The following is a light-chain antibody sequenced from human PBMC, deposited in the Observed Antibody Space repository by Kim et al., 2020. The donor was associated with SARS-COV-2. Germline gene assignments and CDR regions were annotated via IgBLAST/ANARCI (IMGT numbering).Light chain of an antibody. V-gene: IGKV3-20*01. Sequence: APGERATRSCRASQSVSSNDLAWYQQKPGQAPRLLIYGASSRATGIPDRFSGSGSGTDFTLTISRLEPEDFAVYYCQQYDSSLFTFGPGTKVDIK. J-gene: IGKJ3*01. CDR2: GAS. CDR3: QQYDSSLFT. CDR1: QSVSSND.